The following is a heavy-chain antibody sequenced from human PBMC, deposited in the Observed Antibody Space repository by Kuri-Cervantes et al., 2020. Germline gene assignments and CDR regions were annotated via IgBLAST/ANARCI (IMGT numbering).Heavy chain of an antibody. CDR2: IYYSGST. CDR3: ARDPFTYYDFWSGYYTGAFDI. D-gene: IGHD3-3*01. V-gene: IGHV4-59*13. J-gene: IGHJ3*02. Sequence: SETLSLTCTVSGGSISSYYWSWIRQPPGKGLEWIGYIYYSGSTNYNPSPKSRVTISVDTSKNQFSLKLSSVTAADTAVYYCARDPFTYYDFWSGYYTGAFDIWGQGTMVTVSS. CDR1: GGSISSYY.